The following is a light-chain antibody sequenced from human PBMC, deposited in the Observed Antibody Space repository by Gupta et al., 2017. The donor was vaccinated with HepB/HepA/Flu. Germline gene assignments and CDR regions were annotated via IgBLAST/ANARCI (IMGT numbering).Light chain of an antibody. CDR2: DVN. CDR3: CSYVSTYNDV. J-gene: IGLJ1*01. Sequence: QSALTHPRSVSWSPGQSVTISCTGTNNDVGGYNYVSWYQLHPDKAPKLIIYDVNKRPSGVPQRISGSRSGNTASLTISGLQAEDEGDYYCCSYVSTYNDVFGTGTTVTVL. V-gene: IGLV2-11*01. CDR1: NNDVGGYNY.